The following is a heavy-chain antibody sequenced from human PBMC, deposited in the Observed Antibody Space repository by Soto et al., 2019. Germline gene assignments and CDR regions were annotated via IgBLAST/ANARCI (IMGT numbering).Heavy chain of an antibody. V-gene: IGHV3-15*07. CDR2: IKTNTEGGTT. CDR3: TTGSVEGV. J-gene: IGHJ6*02. D-gene: IGHD2-15*01. Sequence: EVQLVESGGGFIYPGGSLRLYCAASGLTISNAWMNWVRQAPGKGLEWVGRIKTNTEGGTTDYAAAVKGRFTVSRDDSKNTLYLQMNSLRTEDTAVYYCTTGSVEGVWGQGTTVTVSS. CDR1: GLTISNAW.